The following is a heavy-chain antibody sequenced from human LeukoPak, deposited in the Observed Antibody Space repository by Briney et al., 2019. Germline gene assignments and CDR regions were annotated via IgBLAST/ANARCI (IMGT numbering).Heavy chain of an antibody. CDR3: AAPRRGPHTLMDPRDAFDI. Sequence: GTSVNVSCKASRFTFISSGMQWVRQARGQRLEWIGWIVVGSGNTNYAQKFQERVTITRDMSTSTAYMELSSLRSEDTAVYYCAAPRRGPHTLMDPRDAFDIWGQGTMVTVSS. V-gene: IGHV1-58*02. CDR1: RFTFISSG. D-gene: IGHD5-18*01. CDR2: IVVGSGNT. J-gene: IGHJ3*02.